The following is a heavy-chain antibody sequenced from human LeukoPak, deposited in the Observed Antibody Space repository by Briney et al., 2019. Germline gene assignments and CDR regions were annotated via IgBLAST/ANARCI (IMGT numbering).Heavy chain of an antibody. CDR2: ISAYNGNT. CDR1: GYTFTGYY. J-gene: IGHJ5*02. D-gene: IGHD6-13*01. V-gene: IGHV1-18*04. CDR3: ARDHLGSSWYSPTQNWFDP. Sequence: ASVKVSCKASGYTFTGYYMHWVRQAPGQGLEWMGWISAYNGNTNYAQKLQGRVTMTTDTSTSTAYMELRSLRSDDTAVYYCARDHLGSSWYSPTQNWFDPWGQGTLVTVSS.